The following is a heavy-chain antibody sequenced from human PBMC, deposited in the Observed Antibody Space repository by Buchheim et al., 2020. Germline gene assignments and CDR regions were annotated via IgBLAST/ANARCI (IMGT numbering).Heavy chain of an antibody. J-gene: IGHJ5*01. V-gene: IGHV3-23*01. CDR3: AKRRRYSSSSVDS. CDR2: ISGSGATT. D-gene: IGHD6-6*01. CDR1: GFTFSAYA. Sequence: EVQVSESGGGLIQPGGSLRLSCAASGFTFSAYAMSWVRQAPGKGLEWVSGISGSGATTYYADSVKGRFTISRDNSKPTLHLQMNSLRAEDTAVYYCAKRRRYSSSSVDSWGQGTL.